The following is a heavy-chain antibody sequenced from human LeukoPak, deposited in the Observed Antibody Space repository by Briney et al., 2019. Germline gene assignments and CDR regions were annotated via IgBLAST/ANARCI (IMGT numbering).Heavy chain of an antibody. CDR1: GFTFSDYY. J-gene: IGHJ5*02. D-gene: IGHD2-15*01. CDR3: ARDPVVVVADDWFDP. Sequence: GGSLRLSCAASGFTFSDYYMSWIRQAPGKGLEWVSYISSSGSTIYYADSVKGRFTISRDNAKNSLYLQMNSLRAEDTAVYYCARDPVVVVADDWFDPCGQGTLVTVSS. V-gene: IGHV3-11*04. CDR2: ISSSGSTI.